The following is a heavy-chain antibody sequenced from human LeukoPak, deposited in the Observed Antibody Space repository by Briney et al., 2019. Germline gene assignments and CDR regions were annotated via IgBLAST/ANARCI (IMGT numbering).Heavy chain of an antibody. CDR3: ARGTGVRGVFADAWFDP. V-gene: IGHV1-46*01. Sequence: ASVKVSCKASGYTFTSYYMHWARQAPGQGLAWMGIINPSGGSTSYAQKFQGRVTMTRDTSTSTVYMELSSLRSEDTAVYYCARGTGVRGVFADAWFDPWGQGTLVTVSS. CDR1: GYTFTSYY. D-gene: IGHD3-10*01. CDR2: INPSGGST. J-gene: IGHJ5*02.